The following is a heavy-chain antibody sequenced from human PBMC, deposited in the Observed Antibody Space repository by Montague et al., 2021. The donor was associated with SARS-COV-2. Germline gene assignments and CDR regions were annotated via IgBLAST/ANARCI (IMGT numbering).Heavy chain of an antibody. CDR2: HSCNGKT. Sequence: SXTLSLACTVSGGSISDHYRSWIRQSRGRGLAWIGSHSCNGKTNCNPSLKSPFTLSADASRNEFSLKLDSVTAADPAVYFCARRGYYDRSGYHWHPEFWGRGMLVTVSS. V-gene: IGHV4-59*08. D-gene: IGHD3-22*01. CDR3: ARRGYYDRSGYHWHPEF. CDR1: GGSISDHY. J-gene: IGHJ2*01.